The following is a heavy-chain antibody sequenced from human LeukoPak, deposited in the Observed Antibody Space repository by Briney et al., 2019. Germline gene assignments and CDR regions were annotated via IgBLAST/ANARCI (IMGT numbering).Heavy chain of an antibody. J-gene: IGHJ4*02. CDR1: GGSISSGSYY. Sequence: SETLSLTCTVSGGSISSGSYYWSWIRQPAGKGLEWIGRIYISGSTNYNPSLKSRVTISVDMSENQFSLKLSSVTAADTAVYYCASSGQRFKDYFDYWGQGTLVTVSS. CDR2: IYISGST. D-gene: IGHD5-12*01. V-gene: IGHV4-61*02. CDR3: ASSGQRFKDYFDY.